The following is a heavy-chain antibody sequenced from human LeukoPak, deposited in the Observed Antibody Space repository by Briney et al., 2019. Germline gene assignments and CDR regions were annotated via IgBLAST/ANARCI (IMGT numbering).Heavy chain of an antibody. Sequence: GGSLRLSCVGSGFTFSSHVMTWVRQAPGKGLEWVSAISGSGGSTYYADSVKGRFTISRDNSKNTLYLQMNSLRAEDTAVYYCAKGGGSSWYYGWFDPWGQGTLVTVSS. CDR1: GFTFSSHV. CDR3: AKGGGSSWYYGWFDP. V-gene: IGHV3-23*01. D-gene: IGHD6-13*01. J-gene: IGHJ5*02. CDR2: ISGSGGST.